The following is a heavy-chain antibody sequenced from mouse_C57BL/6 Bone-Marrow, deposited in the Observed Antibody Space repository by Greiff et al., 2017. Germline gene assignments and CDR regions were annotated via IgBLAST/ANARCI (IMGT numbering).Heavy chain of an antibody. V-gene: IGHV5-17*01. CDR2: ISSGSSTI. J-gene: IGHJ4*01. CDR1: GFTFSDYG. CDR3: AKHWEGYAMDY. D-gene: IGHD4-1*01. Sequence: EVHLVESGGGLVKPGGSLKLSCAASGFTFSDYGMHWVRQAPEKGLEWVAYISSGSSTIYYADTVKGRFTISRDNAKNTLFLQMTSLRSEDTAMYYCAKHWEGYAMDYWGQGTSVTVSS.